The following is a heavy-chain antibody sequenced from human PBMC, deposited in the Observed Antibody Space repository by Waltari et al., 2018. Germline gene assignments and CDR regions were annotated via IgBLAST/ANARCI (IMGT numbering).Heavy chain of an antibody. CDR2: IYTSGST. CDR3: ARDQDSSGWYNWFDP. V-gene: IGHV4-4*07. Sequence: QVQLQESGPGLVKPSETLSLTCTVSGGSISSYYWSWIRQPAGKGLEWIGRIYTSGSTNYNPSLKSRVTMSVDTSKNRVSLKLSSVTAADTAVYYCARDQDSSGWYNWFDPWGQGTLVTVSS. J-gene: IGHJ5*02. CDR1: GGSISSYY. D-gene: IGHD6-19*01.